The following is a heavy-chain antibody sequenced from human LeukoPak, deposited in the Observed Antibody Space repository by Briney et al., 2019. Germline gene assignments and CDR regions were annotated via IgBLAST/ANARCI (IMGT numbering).Heavy chain of an antibody. CDR3: EVHCSSTSCPPGATGY. D-gene: IGHD2-2*01. CDR2: INHSGNT. Sequence: SETLSLTCTVSGGSISSYYWSWIRQPPGKGLEWIGEINHSGNTNYNPSLKSRVTISVDTSKNQFSLKLSSVTAADTAVYYCEVHCSSTSCPPGATGYWGQGTLVTVSS. V-gene: IGHV4-34*01. J-gene: IGHJ4*02. CDR1: GGSISSYY.